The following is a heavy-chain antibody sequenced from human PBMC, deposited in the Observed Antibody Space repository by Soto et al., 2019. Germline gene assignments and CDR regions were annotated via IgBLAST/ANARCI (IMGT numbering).Heavy chain of an antibody. V-gene: IGHV3-21*01. CDR3: ARMLGAQACSSPSCYRRLFDY. D-gene: IGHD2-2*01. CDR1: GFTFSSYS. Sequence: EVQLVESGGGLVKPGGSLRLSCAASGFTFSSYSMNWVRQAPGKGLEWVSSISSSSSYIYYADSVKGRFTISRDNANNSMYLQMNSLRAEDTAVDYCARMLGAQACSSPSCYRRLFDYWGQGTLVTVSS. J-gene: IGHJ4*02. CDR2: ISSSSSYI.